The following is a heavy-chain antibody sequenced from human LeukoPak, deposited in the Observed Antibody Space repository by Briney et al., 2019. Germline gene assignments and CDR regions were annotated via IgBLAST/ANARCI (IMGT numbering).Heavy chain of an antibody. J-gene: IGHJ6*03. V-gene: IGHV3-7*01. CDR1: GFTFSSYW. CDR2: IKQDGSEK. D-gene: IGHD6-13*01. Sequence: GGSLRLSCAASGFTFSSYWMSWVRQAPGKGLEWVANIKQDGSEKYYVDSVKGRFTISRDNAKNSPYLQMNSLRAEDTAVYYCARDMVSSWFYYYYYYMDVWGKGTTVTVSS. CDR3: ARDMVSSWFYYYYYYMDV.